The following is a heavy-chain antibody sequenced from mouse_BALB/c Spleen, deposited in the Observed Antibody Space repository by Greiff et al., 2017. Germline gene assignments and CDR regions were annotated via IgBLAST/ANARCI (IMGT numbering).Heavy chain of an antibody. V-gene: IGHV5-6-4*01. CDR3: TRVDYYGSTFFDY. CDR2: ISSGGSYT. CDR1: GFTFSSYT. D-gene: IGHD1-1*01. Sequence: EVHLVESGGGLVKPGGSLKLSCAASGFTFSSYTMSWVRQTPEKRLEWVATISSGGSYTYYPDSVKGRFTISRDNAKNTLYLQMSSLKSEDTAMYYCTRVDYYGSTFFDYWGQGTTLTVSS. J-gene: IGHJ2*01.